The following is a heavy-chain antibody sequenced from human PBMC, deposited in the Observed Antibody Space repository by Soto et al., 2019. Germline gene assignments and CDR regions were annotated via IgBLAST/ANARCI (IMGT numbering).Heavy chain of an antibody. D-gene: IGHD3-10*01. CDR3: ARYGSGSYYPTTFDY. CDR1: GGSISSYY. J-gene: IGHJ4*02. V-gene: IGHV4-59*06. CDR2: IYYSGST. Sequence: SETLSLTCTVSGGSISSYYWSWIRQHPGKGLEWIGYIYYSGSTYYNPSLKSRVTISVDTSQNQFSLKLSSVTAADTAVYFCARYGSGSYYPTTFDYWGQGTLVTVSS.